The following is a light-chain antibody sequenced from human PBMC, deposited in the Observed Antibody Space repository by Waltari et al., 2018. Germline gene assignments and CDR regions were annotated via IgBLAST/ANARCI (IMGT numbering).Light chain of an antibody. Sequence: QSVLTPPPSVSGAPGQRVTISCTGSRASIGAGYDVTWYQQLPGTPPKLLIYGNNNRPSGVPDRFSGSKSGTSASLAITGLQAEDEADYYCQSYDSSLSGSVFGGGTILTVL. J-gene: IGLJ2*01. CDR1: RASIGAGYD. CDR3: QSYDSSLSGSV. V-gene: IGLV1-40*01. CDR2: GNN.